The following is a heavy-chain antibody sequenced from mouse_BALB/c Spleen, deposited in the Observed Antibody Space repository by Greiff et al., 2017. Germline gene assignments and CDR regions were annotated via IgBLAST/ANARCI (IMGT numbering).Heavy chain of an antibody. CDR1: GFSLTSYG. Sequence: VKLMESGPGLVQPSQSLSITCTVSGFSLTSYGVHWVRQSPGKGLEWLGVIWSGGSTDYNAAFISRLSISKDNSKSHVFFKMNSLQANDTAIYYCARKNYDGYWYFDVWGEGTTVTVSS. D-gene: IGHD2-3*01. J-gene: IGHJ1*01. CDR3: ARKNYDGYWYFDV. V-gene: IGHV2-2*02. CDR2: IWSGGST.